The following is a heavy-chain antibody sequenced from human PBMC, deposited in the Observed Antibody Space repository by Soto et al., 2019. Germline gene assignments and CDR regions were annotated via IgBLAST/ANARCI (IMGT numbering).Heavy chain of an antibody. D-gene: IGHD3-10*01. Sequence: GGSLRLSCAASDFDFSSYGIHWVRQAPGKGLEWVAASSYDGRETFYADSAKGRFTVSKEMSKNTAFLQMNALRHEDTAVYFCARDSGWPILNFDNWGQGTPLTFST. CDR1: DFDFSSYG. V-gene: IGHV3-30*03. J-gene: IGHJ4*02. CDR2: SSYDGRET. CDR3: ARDSGWPILNFDN.